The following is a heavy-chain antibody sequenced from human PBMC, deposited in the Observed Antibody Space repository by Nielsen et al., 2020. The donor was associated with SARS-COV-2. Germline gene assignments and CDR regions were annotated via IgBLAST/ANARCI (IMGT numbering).Heavy chain of an antibody. J-gene: IGHJ5*02. CDR1: GFTFSSYA. CDR2: ISYDGSNK. Sequence: GESLKISCAASGFTFSSYAMHWVRQAPGKGLEWVAVISYDGSNKYYADSVKGRFTISRDNSKNTLYLQMNSLRAEDTAVYYCATEPSFSGSYDDNWFDPWGQGTLVTVSS. D-gene: IGHD1-26*01. CDR3: ATEPSFSGSYDDNWFDP. V-gene: IGHV3-30-3*01.